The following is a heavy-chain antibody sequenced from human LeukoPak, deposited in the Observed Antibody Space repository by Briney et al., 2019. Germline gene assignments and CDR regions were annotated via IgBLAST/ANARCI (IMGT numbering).Heavy chain of an antibody. Sequence: TSETLSLTCTVSGGSISSYYWSWIRQPPGKGLEWFGYIYYSGSTNYNPSLKSRVTISVDTSKNQFSLKLSSVTAADTAVYYCAREVDWRAFDIWGQGTMVTVSS. CDR1: GGSISSYY. V-gene: IGHV4-59*01. CDR3: AREVDWRAFDI. D-gene: IGHD2-21*01. J-gene: IGHJ3*02. CDR2: IYYSGST.